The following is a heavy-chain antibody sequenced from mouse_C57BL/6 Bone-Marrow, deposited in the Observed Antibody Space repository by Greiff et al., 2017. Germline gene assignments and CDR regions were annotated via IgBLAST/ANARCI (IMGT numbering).Heavy chain of an antibody. J-gene: IGHJ4*01. D-gene: IGHD1-1*01. CDR2: IDPSDSYT. Sequence: QVQLQQPGAELVRPGTSVKLSCKASGYTFTSYWMHWVKQRPGQGLEWIGVIDPSDSYTNYNQKFKGKATVTVDTSSVTAYMQLSSLTSEDSAVYYGARCLSTTEDYYAMDYWGQGTSVTVSS. CDR1: GYTFTSYW. V-gene: IGHV1-59*01. CDR3: ARCLSTTEDYYAMDY.